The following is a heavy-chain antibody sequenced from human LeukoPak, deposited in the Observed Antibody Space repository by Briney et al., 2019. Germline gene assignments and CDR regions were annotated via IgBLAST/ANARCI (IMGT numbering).Heavy chain of an antibody. CDR3: ARGSHCSSTSCPFYYYYHYGMDV. Sequence: SETLSLTCAVYGGSFSGYYWSWIRQPPGKGLEWIGEINHSGSTNYNPSLKSRVTISVDTSKNQFSLKLSSVTAADTAVYYCARGSHCSSTSCPFYYYYHYGMDVWGQGTTVTVSS. J-gene: IGHJ6*02. CDR1: GGSFSGYY. CDR2: INHSGST. D-gene: IGHD2-2*01. V-gene: IGHV4-34*01.